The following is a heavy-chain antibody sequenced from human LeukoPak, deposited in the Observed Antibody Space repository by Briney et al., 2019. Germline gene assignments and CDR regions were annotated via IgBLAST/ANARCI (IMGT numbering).Heavy chain of an antibody. V-gene: IGHV3-74*01. Sequence: GGSLRLSCAASGFTFSTYWRHWVRQAPGKGLVWVSRINSDGSITNYADSVKGRFTISRDNAKNTLYLQMNSLRAEDTAVYYCARRGFAVAVHDYWGQGTLVTVSS. CDR1: GFTFSTYW. CDR2: INSDGSIT. D-gene: IGHD6-19*01. J-gene: IGHJ4*02. CDR3: ARRGFAVAVHDY.